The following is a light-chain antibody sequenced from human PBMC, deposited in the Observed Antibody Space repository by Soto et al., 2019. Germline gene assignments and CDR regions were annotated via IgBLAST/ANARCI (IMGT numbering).Light chain of an antibody. V-gene: IGLV1-51*01. Sequence: QSVLTQPPSLSAAPGQKVTISCSGSSSNIGGNSVSWYQQLPGTAPKLLIYDDNKRPSGIPDRFSGSKSGTSATLGITGFQTGDEADYYCGSWDSSLSAYVFGTGNKGTV. CDR3: GSWDSSLSAYV. J-gene: IGLJ1*01. CDR1: SSNIGGNS. CDR2: DDN.